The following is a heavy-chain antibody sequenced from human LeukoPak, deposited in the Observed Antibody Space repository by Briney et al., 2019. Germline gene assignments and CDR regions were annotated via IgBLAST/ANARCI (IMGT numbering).Heavy chain of an antibody. CDR3: ARSYLPTSLVAFDI. V-gene: IGHV4-34*01. J-gene: IGHJ3*02. D-gene: IGHD2-8*01. CDR1: GGSFSGYY. Sequence: PSETLSLTCAVYGGSFSGYYWSWIRQPPGKGLEWIGEINHSGSTNYDPSLKSRVTISVDTSKNQFSLRLSSVTAADTAVYYCARSYLPTSLVAFDIWGQGTMVTVSS. CDR2: INHSGST.